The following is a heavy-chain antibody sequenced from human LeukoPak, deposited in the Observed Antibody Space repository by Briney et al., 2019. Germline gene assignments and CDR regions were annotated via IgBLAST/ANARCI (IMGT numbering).Heavy chain of an antibody. CDR1: GGSISSYY. J-gene: IGHJ3*02. CDR3: ARTESTTIAFDI. V-gene: IGHV4-59*01. CDR2: INYSGST. D-gene: IGHD4-11*01. Sequence: SETLSLTCTVSGGSISSYYWSWIRQPPGKGLEWIGYINYSGSTNYNPSLKSRVTISVDTSKNQFSLKLSSVTAADTAVYYCARTESTTIAFDIWGQGTMVTVSS.